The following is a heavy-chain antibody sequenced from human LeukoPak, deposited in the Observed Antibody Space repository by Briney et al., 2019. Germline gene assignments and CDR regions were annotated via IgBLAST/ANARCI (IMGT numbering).Heavy chain of an antibody. J-gene: IGHJ5*02. CDR2: TSADGSVT. CDR3: ATAGGDGSRMGFDP. CDR1: GFTFSRYW. V-gene: IGHV3-74*01. Sequence: GGSLRLSCADSGFTFSRYWMHWVRQTPGKGLVWVSCTSADGSVTRYADSVKGRFTISRDNTKSTLYLQMHSLRAEDTAVYYCATAGGDGSRMGFDPWGQGTLVTVSS. D-gene: IGHD2-15*01.